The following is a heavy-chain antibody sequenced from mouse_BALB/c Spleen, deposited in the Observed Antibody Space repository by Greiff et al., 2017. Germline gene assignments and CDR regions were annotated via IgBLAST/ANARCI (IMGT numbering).Heavy chain of an antibody. CDR1: GSTFTDYY. CDR2: IRNKANGYTT. CDR3: ARASYYFDY. Sequence: EVQLVESGGGLVQPGGSLRLSCATSGSTFTDYYMSWVRQPPGKALEWLGFIRNKANGYTTEYSASVKGRFTISRDNSQSILYLQMNTLRAEDSATYYCARASYYFDYWGQGTTLTVSS. J-gene: IGHJ2*01. V-gene: IGHV7-3*02.